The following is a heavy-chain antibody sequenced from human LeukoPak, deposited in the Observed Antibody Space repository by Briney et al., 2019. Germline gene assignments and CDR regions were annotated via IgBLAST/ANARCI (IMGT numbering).Heavy chain of an antibody. CDR2: IKVGGSEK. D-gene: IGHD5-24*01. V-gene: IGHV3-7*01. J-gene: IGHJ4*02. CDR1: GFTFSNSW. CDR3: ARIRWQPGRVFDY. Sequence: GGSLRLSCIASGFTFSNSWLSWVRQAPGKGLEWVANIKVGGSEKYYVDSVKGRFTISRDNAKNSLCLQMNSLRAEDTAVYYCARIRWQPGRVFDYWGQGALVTVSS.